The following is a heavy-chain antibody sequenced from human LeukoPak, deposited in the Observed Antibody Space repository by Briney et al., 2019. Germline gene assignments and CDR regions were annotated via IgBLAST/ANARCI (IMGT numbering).Heavy chain of an antibody. CDR1: GGSVSSGSYY. CDR2: IYYSGST. D-gene: IGHD6-13*01. J-gene: IGHJ3*02. Sequence: SETLSLTCTVSGGSVSSGSYYWSWIRQPPGKGLEWIGYIYYSGSTNYNPSLKSRFTISVDTSKNQFSLKLSSVTAADTAVYYCARDGYTSSWFHDAFDIWGQGTMVTVSS. CDR3: ARDGYTSSWFHDAFDI. V-gene: IGHV4-61*01.